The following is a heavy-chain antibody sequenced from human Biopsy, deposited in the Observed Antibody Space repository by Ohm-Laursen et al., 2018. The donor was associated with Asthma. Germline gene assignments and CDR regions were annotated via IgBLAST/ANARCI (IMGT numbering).Heavy chain of an antibody. D-gene: IGHD4-23*01. Sequence: GTLSLTCTVSGDSISSYHWSWIRQPPGKGLEWIGYVFYSGATNYNPSLKSRVTISVDTSKNQFFLRLSSVTAADTAVYYCARGVVYGGDSYAEYFQHWGQGTLVTVSS. CDR2: VFYSGAT. V-gene: IGHV4-59*01. CDR1: GDSISSYH. CDR3: ARGVVYGGDSYAEYFQH. J-gene: IGHJ1*01.